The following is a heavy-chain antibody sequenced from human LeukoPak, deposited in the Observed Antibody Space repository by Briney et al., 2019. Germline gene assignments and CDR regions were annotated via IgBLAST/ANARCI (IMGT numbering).Heavy chain of an antibody. CDR3: ARIRGVSGTLWGWFDP. V-gene: IGHV3-30*02. CDR1: GFTFSSYG. D-gene: IGHD3-10*01. J-gene: IGHJ5*02. Sequence: GGSLRLSCAASGFTFSSYGMHWVRQAPGKGLEWVAFIRYDGSNKYYADSVKGRFTISGDNAKNSLYLQMNSLRAEDTAVYYCARIRGVSGTLWGWFDPWGQGTLVTVSS. CDR2: IRYDGSNK.